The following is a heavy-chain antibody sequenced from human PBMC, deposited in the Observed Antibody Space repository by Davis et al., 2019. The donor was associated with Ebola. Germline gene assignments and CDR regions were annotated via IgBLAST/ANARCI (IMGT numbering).Heavy chain of an antibody. CDR1: GDTFNSFA. J-gene: IGHJ4*02. D-gene: IGHD1-1*01. CDR2: INPNSGGT. V-gene: IGHV1-2*02. Sequence: ASVKVSCKSSGDTFNSFAISWVRQAPGQGLEWLGWINPNSGGTNYAQKFQGRVTMTRDTSITTAYMELSRLRSGDTAVYYCARLGSSNWNDYWGQGTLVTVSS. CDR3: ARLGSSNWNDY.